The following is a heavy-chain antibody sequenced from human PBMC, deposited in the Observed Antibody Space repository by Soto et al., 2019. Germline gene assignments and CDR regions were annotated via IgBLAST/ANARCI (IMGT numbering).Heavy chain of an antibody. CDR1: GFTFSSYA. J-gene: IGHJ6*02. D-gene: IGHD3-22*01. Sequence: EVQLLESGGGLVQPGGSLRLSCAASGFTFSSYAMSWVRQAPGRGLEWVSAIGGSGGSTYYADSVKGGFTIPGDNSKNPLYLKMTSLRAEDTAVYYCAKDTIDYYDSSGYYHHYYSVLDVWGQGTRSPSP. V-gene: IGHV3-23*01. CDR2: IGGSGGST. CDR3: AKDTIDYYDSSGYYHHYYSVLDV.